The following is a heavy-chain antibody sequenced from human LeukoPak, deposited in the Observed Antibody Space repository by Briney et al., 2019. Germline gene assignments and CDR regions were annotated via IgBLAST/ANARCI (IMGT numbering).Heavy chain of an antibody. Sequence: SETLSLTCAVSGYSISSGYYWGWIRQPPGKGLEWIGSIYHSGSTYYNPSLKSRVTISVDMSKNQFSLKLSSVTAADTAVYYCAEGLGGGAFDIWGQGTMVTVSS. CDR3: AEGLGGGAFDI. CDR2: IYHSGST. D-gene: IGHD3-16*01. J-gene: IGHJ3*02. V-gene: IGHV4-38-2*01. CDR1: GYSISSGYY.